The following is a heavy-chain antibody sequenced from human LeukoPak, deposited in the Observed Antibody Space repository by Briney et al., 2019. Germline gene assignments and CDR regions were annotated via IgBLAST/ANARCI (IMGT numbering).Heavy chain of an antibody. CDR1: GGSISSYY. V-gene: IGHV4-39*07. CDR3: ARDPRESTIRGAFDI. D-gene: IGHD5/OR15-5a*01. Sequence: SETLSLTCTVSGGSISSYYWGWIRQPPGKGLEWIGSIYYSGSTYYNPSLKSRVTISVDTSKNQFSLKLSSVTAADTAVYYCARDPRESTIRGAFDIWGQGTMVTVSS. CDR2: IYYSGST. J-gene: IGHJ3*02.